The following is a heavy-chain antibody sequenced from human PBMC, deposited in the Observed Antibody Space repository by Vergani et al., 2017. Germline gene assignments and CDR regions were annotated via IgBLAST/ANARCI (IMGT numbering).Heavy chain of an antibody. D-gene: IGHD3-9*01. CDR1: GGSFSGYY. J-gene: IGHJ4*02. Sequence: QVQLQQWGAGLLKPSETLSLTCAVYGGSFSGYYWSWIRQPPGKGLEWIGEINHSGSTYYNPSLKSRVTISVDTSKNQFSLKLSSVTAADTAVYYCARGDSIQTGPEAIAFDYWGQGTLVTVSS. CDR2: INHSGST. V-gene: IGHV4-34*01. CDR3: ARGDSIQTGPEAIAFDY.